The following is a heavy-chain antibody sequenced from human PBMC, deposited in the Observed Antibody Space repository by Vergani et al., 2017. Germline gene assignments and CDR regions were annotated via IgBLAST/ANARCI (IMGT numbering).Heavy chain of an antibody. J-gene: IGHJ4*01. CDR1: GITFNDYG. CDR2: INWNGGRI. Sequence: EVQLVESGGRVVWPGGSLRLSCTASGITFNDYGVSWVRQAPGKGLEWVSGINWNGGRISYADSVKGRFTISRDNAKNSLFLQMNSLRPEDTALYYCARDPTARRDGYIQYFDYWGRGTLITVSS. D-gene: IGHD5-24*01. V-gene: IGHV3-20*04. CDR3: ARDPTARRDGYIQYFDY.